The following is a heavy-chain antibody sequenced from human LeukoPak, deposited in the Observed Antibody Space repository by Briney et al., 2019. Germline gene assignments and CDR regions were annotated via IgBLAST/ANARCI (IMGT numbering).Heavy chain of an antibody. CDR1: GYSITSSSW. Sequence: SDTLSLTCAVSGYSITSSSWWGWIRPPPGKGLEWIGYIYHSGTTYYNPSLQSRVTMSVDTSKNQFSLKLSSVTAVDTAVYYCARKENVYYYFDYWGQGTLVTVSS. CDR2: IYHSGTT. J-gene: IGHJ4*02. D-gene: IGHD3-10*01. V-gene: IGHV4-28*01. CDR3: ARKENVYYYFDY.